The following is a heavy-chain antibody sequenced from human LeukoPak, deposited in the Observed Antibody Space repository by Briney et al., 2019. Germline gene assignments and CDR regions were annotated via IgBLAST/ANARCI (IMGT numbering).Heavy chain of an antibody. CDR2: INPSGGGT. V-gene: IGHV1-46*01. CDR1: GYSFSSYY. D-gene: IGHD2-15*01. J-gene: IGHJ4*02. CDR3: ARGEYCTAGTCPPGLS. Sequence: GASVKVSCKASGYSFSSYYMHWVRQAPGQGLEWMGIINPSGGGTSYAEKFQGRVTMTRDTSASTVYMGLSSLRSEDTALYYCARGEYCTAGTCPPGLSWGQGTLVTV.